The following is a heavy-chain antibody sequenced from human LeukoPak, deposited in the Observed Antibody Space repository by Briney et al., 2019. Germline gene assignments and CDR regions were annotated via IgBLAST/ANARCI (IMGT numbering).Heavy chain of an antibody. V-gene: IGHV4-4*02. CDR1: GGSISSSNW. J-gene: IGHJ4*02. D-gene: IGHD3-10*01. CDR2: NYHSGTT. Sequence: PSETLSLTCAVSGGSISSSNWWRWVRQPPGKGLGWIGENYHSGTTNYNPSLRSRVTISVDTSKTQFSLKLSSVTAADTAVYYCARGYGSGSSYFDYWGQGTLVTVSS. CDR3: ARGYGSGSSYFDY.